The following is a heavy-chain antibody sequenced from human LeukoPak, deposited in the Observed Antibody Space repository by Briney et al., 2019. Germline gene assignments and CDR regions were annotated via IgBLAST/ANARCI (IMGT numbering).Heavy chain of an antibody. J-gene: IGHJ6*03. V-gene: IGHV3-30*04. CDR1: GFTFSSYA. CDR3: TTDRAGLLWFGELSPYYYYMDV. CDR2: ISYDGTHE. D-gene: IGHD3-10*01. Sequence: GGSLRLSCAASGFTFSSYAMHWVRQAPGKGLEWVALISYDGTHEYYADSVKGRFTISRDNSKNTLYLQMNSLKTEDTAVYYCTTDRAGLLWFGELSPYYYYMDVWGKGTTVTISS.